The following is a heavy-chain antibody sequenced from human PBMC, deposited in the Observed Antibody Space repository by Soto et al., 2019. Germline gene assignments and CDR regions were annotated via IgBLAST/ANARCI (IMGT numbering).Heavy chain of an antibody. V-gene: IGHV4-39*01. CDR2: IYYSGST. J-gene: IGHJ4*02. D-gene: IGHD5-18*01. CDR1: GGSISGSIYY. CDR3: ASAWIQLWLPDY. Sequence: SETLSLTCTVSGGSISGSIYYWGWIRQPPGKGLEWIGSIYYSGSTYYNPSLKSRVTISVDTSKNQFSLKLSSVTAADTAVYYCASAWIQLWLPDYWGQGTLVTVSS.